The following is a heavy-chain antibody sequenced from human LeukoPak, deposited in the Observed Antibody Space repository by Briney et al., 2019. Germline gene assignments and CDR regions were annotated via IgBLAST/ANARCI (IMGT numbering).Heavy chain of an antibody. J-gene: IGHJ4*02. V-gene: IGHV4-59*12. CDR1: GGSISSYY. CDR2: IYYSGST. D-gene: IGHD2-15*01. Sequence: SETLSLTCTVSGGSISSYYWSWIRQPPGKGLEWIGYIYYSGSTNYNPSLKSRVTISVDTSKNQFSLKLSSVTAADTAVYYCAGFEDSSFDYWGQGTLVTVSS. CDR3: AGFEDSSFDY.